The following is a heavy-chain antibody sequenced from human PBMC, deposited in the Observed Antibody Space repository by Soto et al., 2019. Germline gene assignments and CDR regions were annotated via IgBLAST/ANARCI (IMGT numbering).Heavy chain of an antibody. CDR2: IIPIFGTA. V-gene: IGHV1-69*06. CDR3: ARVRYDILTGYYGVDYYYGMDV. J-gene: IGHJ6*02. D-gene: IGHD3-9*01. CDR1: GGTFSSYA. Sequence: AVKVSCKASGGTFSSYAISWVRQAPGQGXEWMGGIIPIFGTANYAQKFQGRVTITADKSTSTAYMELSSLRSEDTAVYYCARVRYDILTGYYGVDYYYGMDVWGQGPTVTVSS.